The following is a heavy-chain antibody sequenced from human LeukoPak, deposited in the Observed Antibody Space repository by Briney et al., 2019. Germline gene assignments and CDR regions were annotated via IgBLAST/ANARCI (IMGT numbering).Heavy chain of an antibody. CDR1: GFTFSSYG. CDR2: ISYDGSNK. V-gene: IGHV3-30*18. CDR3: AKDRSRYSSGWYGIIDY. J-gene: IGHJ4*02. D-gene: IGHD6-19*01. Sequence: GGSLRLSCAASGFTFSSYGMHWVRQAPGKGLEWVAVISYDGSNKYYADSVKGRFTISRDNSKNTLYLQMNSLRAEDTAVYYCAKDRSRYSSGWYGIIDYWGQGTLVTVSS.